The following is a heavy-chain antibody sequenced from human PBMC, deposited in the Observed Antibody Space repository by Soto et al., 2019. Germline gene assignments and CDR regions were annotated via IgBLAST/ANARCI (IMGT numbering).Heavy chain of an antibody. J-gene: IGHJ6*02. CDR2: INSDGSHT. V-gene: IGHV3-74*01. CDR1: GLSFNIYW. Sequence: EVQLVESGGGLVQPGGSLRLSCAASGLSFNIYWMHWVRQVPGKGLVWLARINSDGSHTIYVDSVKGRFTISRDNAKNTGFLQMDRLRDEDTGVYYCAGGMAGLDVWGQGTTVTVSS. CDR3: AGGMAGLDV.